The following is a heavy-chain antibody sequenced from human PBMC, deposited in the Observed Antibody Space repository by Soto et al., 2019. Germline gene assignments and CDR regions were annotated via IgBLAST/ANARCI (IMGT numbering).Heavy chain of an antibody. J-gene: IGHJ6*03. CDR1: GYTFNSYG. CDR2: ISAYNGNT. V-gene: IGHV1-18*01. D-gene: IGHD1-7*01. Sequence: ASVKVCCKASGYTFNSYGSRWVRQAHGQGLEWMGWISAYNGNTNYAQKLQGRVTMTTDTSTSTAYMELRSLRSDDTAVYYCARDVGGTTYPYYMDVWGKGTTVTVSS. CDR3: ARDVGGTTYPYYMDV.